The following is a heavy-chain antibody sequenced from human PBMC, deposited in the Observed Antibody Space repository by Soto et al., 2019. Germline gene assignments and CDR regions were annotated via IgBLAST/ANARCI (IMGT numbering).Heavy chain of an antibody. V-gene: IGHV3-23*01. J-gene: IGHJ4*02. CDR2: ISSSASRT. Sequence: GGSLRLSCAASGFTFSAYAMSWVRQAPGKGLEWVSAISSSASRTFYADSVKGRFTISRDNAKNSLYLQMNSLRADDTAVYYCSSAVDYWGQGTLVTVSS. CDR1: GFTFSAYA. CDR3: SSAVDY. D-gene: IGHD6-25*01.